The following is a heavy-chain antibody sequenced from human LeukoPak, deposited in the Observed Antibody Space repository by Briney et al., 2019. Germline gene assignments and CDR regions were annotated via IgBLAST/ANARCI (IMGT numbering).Heavy chain of an antibody. CDR3: ARAGHTGAFDI. CDR1: GLTFSDYY. J-gene: IGHJ3*02. V-gene: IGHV3-11*01. CDR2: ISSSGSTI. D-gene: IGHD2-8*02. Sequence: GGSLSLSCAASGLTFSDYYMSWIRQAPGKGLEWVSYISSSGSTIYYAGSVKGRFTISRDNAKNSLYLQMNSLRAEDTAVYYCARAGHTGAFDIWGQGTMVTVSS.